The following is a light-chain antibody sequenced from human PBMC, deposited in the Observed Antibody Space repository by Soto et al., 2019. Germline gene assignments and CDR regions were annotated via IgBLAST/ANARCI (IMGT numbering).Light chain of an antibody. CDR1: QSISSW. Sequence: DIQMTQSASTLSASVGDRLTITCRASQSISSWLAWYQQKPGKAPKLLIYDASSLESGVPSRFSGSGSGTEFTLTIISLQPDDFATYYCQQYSIYSRTFGQGTKVEIK. J-gene: IGKJ1*01. CDR3: QQYSIYSRT. V-gene: IGKV1-5*01. CDR2: DAS.